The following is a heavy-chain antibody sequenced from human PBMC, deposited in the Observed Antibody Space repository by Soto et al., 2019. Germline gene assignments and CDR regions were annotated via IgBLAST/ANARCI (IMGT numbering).Heavy chain of an antibody. CDR3: ARGQGDIVVVVAAPPDAFDI. V-gene: IGHV3-33*01. D-gene: IGHD2-15*01. CDR1: GFTFSSYG. Sequence: QVQLVESGGGVVQPGRSLRLSCAASGFTFSSYGMHWVRQAPGKGLEWVAVIWYDGSNKYYADSVKGRFTISRDNSKNTLYLQMNSLIAEDTAVYYCARGQGDIVVVVAAPPDAFDIWGQGTMVTVSS. J-gene: IGHJ3*02. CDR2: IWYDGSNK.